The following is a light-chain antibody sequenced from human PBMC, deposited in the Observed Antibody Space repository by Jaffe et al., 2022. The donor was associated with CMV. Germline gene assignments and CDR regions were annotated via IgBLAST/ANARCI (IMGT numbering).Light chain of an antibody. V-gene: IGLV2-14*03. CDR3: ASYTGISTVV. CDR1: RSDVGSYNY. Sequence: QSALTQPASVSGSPGQSITISCTGTRSDVGSYNYVSWLQQHPDQAPKTIIFDVSHRPSGVSNRFSGSKSGNTASLTISGLQAEDEAHYYCASYTGISTVVFGGGTKLTVL. J-gene: IGLJ2*01. CDR2: DVS.